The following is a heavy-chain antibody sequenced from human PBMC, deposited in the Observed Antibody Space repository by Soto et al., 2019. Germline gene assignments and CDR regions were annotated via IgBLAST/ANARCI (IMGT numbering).Heavy chain of an antibody. CDR2: ISYDGSDK. V-gene: IGHV3-30*03. J-gene: IGHJ3*02. CDR1: GFTFSSYA. Sequence: QVQLVESGGGVVQPGRSLRLSCAASGFTFSSYAMHWVRQAPGKGLEWVAFISYDGSDKYYADSVKGRFTISRDDSKNTLYLQMDSVRLEDTAVFFCKGESNAFDIWGQGTMVTVSS. CDR3: KGESNAFDI.